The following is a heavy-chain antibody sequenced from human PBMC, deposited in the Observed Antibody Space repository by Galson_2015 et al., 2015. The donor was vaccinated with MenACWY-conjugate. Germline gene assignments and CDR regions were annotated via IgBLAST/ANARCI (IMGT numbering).Heavy chain of an antibody. V-gene: IGHV4-38-2*02. Sequence: ETLSPTCAVSGYSISSGYYWGWIRQPPGKGLEGIGSIYHSGSTYYTPSLKSRVTISVDPSKNQFSLKLSLVTAADTAVYYCAREDTVTTVVGDYWGQGTLVTVSS. D-gene: IGHD4-17*01. CDR2: IYHSGST. CDR1: GYSISSGYY. J-gene: IGHJ4*02. CDR3: AREDTVTTVVGDY.